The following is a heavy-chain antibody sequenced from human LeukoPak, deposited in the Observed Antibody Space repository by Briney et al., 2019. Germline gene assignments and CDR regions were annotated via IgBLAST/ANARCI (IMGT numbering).Heavy chain of an antibody. CDR3: ARDRSPPDH. CDR2: ISSSSSTI. V-gene: IGHV3-48*01. CDR1: GFTFSSYS. J-gene: IGHJ4*02. Sequence: PGGSLRLSCAASGFTFSSYSMTWVRQAPGKGLEWVSYISSSSSTIYYADSVKGRFTISRDNAKNSLYLQMNSLRGEDTAVYYCARDRSPPDHWGQGTLVTVSS.